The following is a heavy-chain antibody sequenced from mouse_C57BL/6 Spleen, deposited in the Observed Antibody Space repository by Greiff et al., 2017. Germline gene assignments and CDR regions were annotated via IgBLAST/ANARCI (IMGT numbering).Heavy chain of an antibody. Sequence: QVHVKQSGAELVRPGASVKLSCKASGYTFTDYYINWVKQRPGQGLEWIARIYPGSGNTYYNEKFKGKATLTAEKSSSTAYMQLSSLTSEDSAVYFCAQEGYDYDSAWFAYWGQGTLVTVSA. V-gene: IGHV1-76*01. CDR3: AQEGYDYDSAWFAY. J-gene: IGHJ3*01. CDR1: GYTFTDYY. CDR2: IYPGSGNT. D-gene: IGHD2-4*01.